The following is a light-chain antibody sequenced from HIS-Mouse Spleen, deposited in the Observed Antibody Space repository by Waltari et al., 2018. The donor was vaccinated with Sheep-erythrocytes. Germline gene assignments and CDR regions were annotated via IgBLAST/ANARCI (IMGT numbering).Light chain of an antibody. CDR3: QQYNSYSPLT. Sequence: DIKMTQSPSTLSASVGDRVTITCRASQSISSWLAWYQQKPGKAPKLLIYKACSLESGVPSRFSGSGSGTEFTLTISSLQPDDFATYYGQQYNSYSPLTFGGGTKVEIK. J-gene: IGKJ4*01. CDR2: KAC. V-gene: IGKV1-5*03. CDR1: QSISSW.